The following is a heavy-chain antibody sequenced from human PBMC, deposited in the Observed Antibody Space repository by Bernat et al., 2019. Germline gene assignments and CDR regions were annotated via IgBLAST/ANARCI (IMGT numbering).Heavy chain of an antibody. J-gene: IGHJ4*02. CDR1: GFTFSSYG. Sequence: QVQLVESGGGVVQPGRSLRLSCAASGFTFSSYGMHWVRQAPGKGLEWVAVIWYDGSNKYYADSVKGRFTISRDNSKNTLYLQMNSLRAEDTAVYYCARDKPHYDILTGYYGHGQEFDYWGQGTLVTVSS. CDR3: ARDKPHYDILTGYYGHGQEFDY. V-gene: IGHV3-33*01. CDR2: IWYDGSNK. D-gene: IGHD3-9*01.